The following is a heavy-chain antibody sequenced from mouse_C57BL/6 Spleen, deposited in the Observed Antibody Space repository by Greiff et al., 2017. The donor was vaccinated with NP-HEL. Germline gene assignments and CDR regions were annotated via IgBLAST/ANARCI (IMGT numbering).Heavy chain of an antibody. CDR3: AGSYFDY. CDR1: GYTFTDYY. V-gene: IGHV1-76*01. J-gene: IGHJ2*01. CDR2: IYPGSGNT. Sequence: VKLQESGAELVRPGASVKLSCKASGYTFTDYYINWVKQRPGQGLEWIARIYPGSGNTYYNEKFKGKATLTAEKSSSTAYMQLSSLTSEDSAVYFCAGSYFDYWGQGTTLTVSS.